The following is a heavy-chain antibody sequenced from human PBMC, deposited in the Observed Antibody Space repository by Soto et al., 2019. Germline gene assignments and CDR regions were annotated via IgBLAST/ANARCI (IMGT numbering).Heavy chain of an antibody. CDR2: ISGSGGDT. V-gene: IGHV3-23*01. J-gene: IGHJ4*02. CDR1: GFTFSNYV. D-gene: IGHD3-22*01. Sequence: EVQLLESGGGLVQPGGSLRLSCAVSGFTFSNYVMNWVRQAPGRGLEWVSGISGSGGDTYYADSVKGRFTISRDNSKNTLSLQMNSLRAEDTDVYYCAKGYYDSPGYLTHLMGDHWGQGTLVTVSS. CDR3: AKGYYDSPGYLTHLMGDH.